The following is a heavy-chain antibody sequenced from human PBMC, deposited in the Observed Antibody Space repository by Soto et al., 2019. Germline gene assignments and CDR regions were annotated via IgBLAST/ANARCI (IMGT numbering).Heavy chain of an antibody. D-gene: IGHD1-7*01. J-gene: IGHJ3*02. CDR3: ARDRTGTTLRVAFDI. V-gene: IGHV3-21*01. CDR2: ISSSSSYI. CDR1: GFTFSSFS. Sequence: GGSLRLSCAASGFTFSSFSMNWVRQAPGKGLEWVSSISSSSSYIYYADSVKGRFTISRDNAKNSLYLQMNSLRAEDTAVYYCARDRTGTTLRVAFDIWGQGTMVTVSS.